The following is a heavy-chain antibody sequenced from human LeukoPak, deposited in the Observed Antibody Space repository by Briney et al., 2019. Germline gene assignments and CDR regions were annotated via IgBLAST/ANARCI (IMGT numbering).Heavy chain of an antibody. Sequence: SETLSLTCTVSGGSISSYYWSWIRQPAGKGLEWIGRIYTSGSTNYNPSLKSRVTISVDTSKNQFSLKMTSVTAADTAVYYCVRHPWRMGSRDYNFDDWGQGTLVTVSS. J-gene: IGHJ4*02. D-gene: IGHD3-16*01. CDR1: GGSISSYY. V-gene: IGHV4-4*07. CDR3: VRHPWRMGSRDYNFDD. CDR2: IYTSGST.